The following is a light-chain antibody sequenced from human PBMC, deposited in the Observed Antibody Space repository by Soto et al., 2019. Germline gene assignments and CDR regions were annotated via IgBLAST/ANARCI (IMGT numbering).Light chain of an antibody. CDR1: QSVSSNF. Sequence: IVLTQSTGTLSLSPGERATLSCRASQSVSSNFLAWYQQKPGQAPRLFIYGASSRAIGIPDRFSGSGSGTDFTLTISRLEPEDFAVYYCQQYGSSPYTFGQGTKLEIK. V-gene: IGKV3-20*01. CDR2: GAS. CDR3: QQYGSSPYT. J-gene: IGKJ2*01.